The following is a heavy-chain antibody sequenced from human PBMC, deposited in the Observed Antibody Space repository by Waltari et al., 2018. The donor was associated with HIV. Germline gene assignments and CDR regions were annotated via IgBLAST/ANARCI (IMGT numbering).Heavy chain of an antibody. D-gene: IGHD2-15*01. CDR1: SFSVSHYW. V-gene: IGHV3-74*01. CDR3: ARASHYIEFSTFDGDYYFDV. Sequence: VQLVESGGGYIKTGGSLNLSCTASSFSVSHYWLHRVRPGPGKGLVGVARLNSDGSSRKYADAVKGRFVISRDNARNTVYLQLNSLRVEETAMYFCARASHYIEFSTFDGDYYFDVWGRGTRVAVSS. CDR2: LNSDGSSR. J-gene: IGHJ4*02.